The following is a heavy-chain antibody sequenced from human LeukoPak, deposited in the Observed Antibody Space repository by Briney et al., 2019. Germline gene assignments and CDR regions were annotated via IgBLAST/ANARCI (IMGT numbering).Heavy chain of an antibody. D-gene: IGHD4-17*01. Sequence: PGGSLRLSCAASGFTFSSYAMSWVRQAPGKGLEWVSAISGSGGSTYYADSVKGRFTISRDNSKNTLYLQMNSLRAEDTAVYYCARDPDYADAFDIWGQGTMVTVSS. CDR3: ARDPDYADAFDI. V-gene: IGHV3-23*01. J-gene: IGHJ3*02. CDR1: GFTFSSYA. CDR2: ISGSGGST.